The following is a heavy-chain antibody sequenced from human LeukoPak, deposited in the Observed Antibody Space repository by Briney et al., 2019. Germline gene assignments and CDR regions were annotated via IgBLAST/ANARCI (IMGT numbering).Heavy chain of an antibody. Sequence: PSETLSLTCTVSGGSISSSSYYWGWIRQPPGKGLEWIGSIYYSGSTYYNPSLKSRVTISVDTSKNQFSLKLSSVTAADTAVYYCARHNDIVVVVAASDDAFDIWGQGTMVTVSS. J-gene: IGHJ3*02. CDR1: GGSISSSSYY. V-gene: IGHV4-39*01. D-gene: IGHD2-15*01. CDR2: IYYSGST. CDR3: ARHNDIVVVVAASDDAFDI.